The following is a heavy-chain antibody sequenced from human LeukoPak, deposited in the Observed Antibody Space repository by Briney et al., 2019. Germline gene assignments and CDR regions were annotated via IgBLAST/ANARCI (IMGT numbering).Heavy chain of an antibody. CDR1: GFTFSSYA. CDR3: AKVGSIAVAGPNYFDY. J-gene: IGHJ4*02. V-gene: IGHV3-23*01. Sequence: GGSLRHSCAASGFTFSSYAMSWVRQAPGKGLEWVSAISGSGGSTYYADSVKGRFTISRDNSKNTLYLQMNSLRAEDTAVYYCAKVGSIAVAGPNYFDYWGQGTLVTVSS. D-gene: IGHD6-19*01. CDR2: ISGSGGST.